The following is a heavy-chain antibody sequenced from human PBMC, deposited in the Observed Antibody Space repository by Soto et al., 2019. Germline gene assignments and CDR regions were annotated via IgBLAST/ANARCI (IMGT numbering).Heavy chain of an antibody. V-gene: IGHV1-3*05. J-gene: IGHJ5*02. CDR1: GYTFTSYA. D-gene: IGHD5-12*01. Sequence: QVQLVQSGAEEKKPGASVKVSCKASGYTFTSYAMHWVRQAPGQRLEWMGWINAGNGNTNYSQRSQGRVTVTRDTSAGTAYMELSSLRSEATAVYYCARGVGVGIVAPWGQGTLVTVSS. CDR3: ARGVGVGIVAP. CDR2: INAGNGNT.